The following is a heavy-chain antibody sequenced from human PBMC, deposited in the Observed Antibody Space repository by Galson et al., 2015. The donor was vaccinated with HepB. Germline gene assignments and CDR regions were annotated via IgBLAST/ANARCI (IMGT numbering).Heavy chain of an antibody. CDR2: ISYDGSNK. Sequence: SLRLSCAASGFTFSSYAMHWVRQAPGKGLEWVAVISYDGSNKYCADSVKGRFTISRDNSKNTLYLQMNSLRAEDTAVYYCARVGGHYGGFDYWGQGTLVTVSS. CDR1: GFTFSSYA. V-gene: IGHV3-30-3*01. J-gene: IGHJ4*02. CDR3: ARVGGHYGGFDY. D-gene: IGHD4-23*01.